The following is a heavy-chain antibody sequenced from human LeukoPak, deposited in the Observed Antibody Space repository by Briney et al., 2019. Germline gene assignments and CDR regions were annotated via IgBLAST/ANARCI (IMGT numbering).Heavy chain of an antibody. D-gene: IGHD3-3*01. Sequence: ASVKVSCKASGYTLTSYDINWVRQATGQGLEWMGWMNPNSGNTGYAQKFQGRVTMTRNTSISTAYMELSSLRSEDTAVYYCARSRGILRFLEWLSGPPYYFDYWGQGTLVTVSS. CDR2: MNPNSGNT. CDR3: ARSRGILRFLEWLSGPPYYFDY. CDR1: GYTLTSYD. J-gene: IGHJ4*02. V-gene: IGHV1-8*01.